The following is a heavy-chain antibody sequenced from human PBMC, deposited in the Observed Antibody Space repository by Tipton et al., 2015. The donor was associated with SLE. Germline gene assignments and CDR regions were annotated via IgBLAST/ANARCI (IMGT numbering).Heavy chain of an antibody. D-gene: IGHD4-17*01. CDR3: ARGGATVTTGFDY. CDR1: GFTFTSYA. J-gene: IGHJ4*02. Sequence: SLRLSCAASGFTFTSYAMSWVRQAPGKGLEWVSAISGSGYTTFYADSVTGRFTISRDNAKSSLYLQMNSLRAEDTAVYYCARGGATVTTGFDYWGQGTLVTVSS. V-gene: IGHV3-23*01. CDR2: ISGSGYTT.